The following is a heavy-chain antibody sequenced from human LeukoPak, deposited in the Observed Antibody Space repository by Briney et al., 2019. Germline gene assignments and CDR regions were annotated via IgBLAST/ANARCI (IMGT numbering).Heavy chain of an antibody. V-gene: IGHV1-69*13. CDR2: IIPIFGTA. Sequence: ASVKVSCKASGGTFSSYAISWVRQAPGQGLEWMGGIIPIFGTANYAQKFQGRVTITADESTSTACMELSSLRSEGTAVYYCARYSSSWYSYFDYWGQGTLVTVSS. CDR3: ARYSSSWYSYFDY. CDR1: GGTFSSYA. D-gene: IGHD6-13*01. J-gene: IGHJ4*02.